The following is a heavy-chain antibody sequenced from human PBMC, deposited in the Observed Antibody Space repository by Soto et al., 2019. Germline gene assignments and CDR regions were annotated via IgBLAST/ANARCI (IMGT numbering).Heavy chain of an antibody. CDR1: GFTFSSYE. D-gene: IGHD4-17*01. Sequence: GSLRLSCAASGFTFSSYEMHLVRQAPGKGLEWISYISSSGTGTYYADSVRGRFTMSRDNTKNSVSLQMYSLRAEDTAIYYCVRDLHEPLAADALREANWGQGTQVTVSS. V-gene: IGHV3-48*03. CDR2: ISSSGTGT. J-gene: IGHJ4*02. CDR3: VRDLHEPLAADALREAN.